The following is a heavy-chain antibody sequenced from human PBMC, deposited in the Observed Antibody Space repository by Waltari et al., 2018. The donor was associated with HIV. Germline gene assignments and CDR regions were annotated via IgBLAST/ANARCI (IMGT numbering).Heavy chain of an antibody. CDR1: GGSFSGYY. D-gene: IGHD3-9*01. CDR2: INHSGST. V-gene: IGHV4-34*01. J-gene: IGHJ4*02. Sequence: QVQLQQWGAGLLKPSETLSLTCAVYGGSFSGYYWSWIRPPPGKGLELIGEINHSGSTNYNPSLKSRVTISVDTSKNQFSLKLSSVTAADTAVYYCARGYDILTGYPLWGQGTLVTVSS. CDR3: ARGYDILTGYPL.